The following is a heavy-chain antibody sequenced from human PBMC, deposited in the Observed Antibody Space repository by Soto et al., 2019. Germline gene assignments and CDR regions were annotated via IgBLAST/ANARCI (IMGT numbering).Heavy chain of an antibody. CDR1: GASISGYY. D-gene: IGHD1-1*01. J-gene: IGHJ5*02. V-gene: IGHV4-4*07. Sequence: SETLSLTCTVSGASISGYYWSWIRKSAGKGLEWIGRIYATGTTDYNPSLKSRVMMSVDTSKKQFSLKLRSVTAADTAVYYCVRDGTKTLRDCFDPWGQGISVTVSS. CDR2: IYATGTT. CDR3: VRDGTKTLRDCFDP.